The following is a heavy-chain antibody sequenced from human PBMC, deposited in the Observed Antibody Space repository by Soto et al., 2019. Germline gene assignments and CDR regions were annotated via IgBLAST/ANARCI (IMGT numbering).Heavy chain of an antibody. CDR1: NGSISSYY. J-gene: IGHJ4*02. D-gene: IGHD5-12*01. CDR2: IYYSGTT. V-gene: IGHV4-59*01. Sequence: SETLSLTCTVSNGSISSYYWSWIRQPPGKGLEWIGYIYYSGTTHYNPSLKSRVTISLDTSKNQFSLKLSSVTAADTAVYYCARDGRSYSGYSYDYWGQGTLVTVSS. CDR3: ARDGRSYSGYSYDY.